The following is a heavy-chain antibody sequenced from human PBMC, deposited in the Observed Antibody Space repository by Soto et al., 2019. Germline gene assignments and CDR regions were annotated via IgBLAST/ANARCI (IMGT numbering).Heavy chain of an antibody. CDR3: AKNGGSSTRKFDY. CDR2: LSGSADNT. D-gene: IGHD2-2*01. Sequence: SLRLSCAASGFTFSSYAMSWVRQAPGKGLEWVSTLSGSADNTYYADSVKGRFTISRDNSKNTLFLQMNSLRADDTAVFYCAKNGGSSTRKFDYWGQGTLVTVSS. J-gene: IGHJ4*02. V-gene: IGHV3-23*01. CDR1: GFTFSSYA.